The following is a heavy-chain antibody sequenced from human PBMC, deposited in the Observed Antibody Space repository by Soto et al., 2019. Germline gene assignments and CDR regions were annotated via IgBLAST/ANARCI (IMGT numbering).Heavy chain of an antibody. CDR2: INHIGYT. CDR3: GPRGAVAPRGY. CDR1: GGSFSDFY. V-gene: IGHV4-34*02. J-gene: IGHJ4*02. Sequence: QVQLQQWGAGLLKPSETLSLTCAVSGGSFSDFYWTWIRQLPGKGLEWIGEINHIGYTNYNPSLESRVAISGDTSKNQFSLNLRSLTAAYTAVYYCGPRGAVAPRGYWGQGTLVNVSS. D-gene: IGHD2-15*01.